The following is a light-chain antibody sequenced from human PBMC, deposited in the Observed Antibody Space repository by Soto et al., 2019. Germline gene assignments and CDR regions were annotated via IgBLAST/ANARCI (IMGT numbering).Light chain of an antibody. CDR2: GAS. CDR1: QSVSSSY. V-gene: IGKV3-20*01. J-gene: IGKJ1*01. CDR3: QQYGSSSWT. Sequence: EIVLTQSPGTLSLSPGERATLSCRASQSVSSSYLAWYQQKPGQAPRLLIYGASSRATGIPDRFSGSGSGTDFTLTISRLEPEDFVVYSCQQYGSSSWTFGQGTKVEIK.